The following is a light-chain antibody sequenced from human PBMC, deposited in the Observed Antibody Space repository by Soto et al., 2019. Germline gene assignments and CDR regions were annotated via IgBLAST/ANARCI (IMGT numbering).Light chain of an antibody. J-gene: IGKJ2*01. Sequence: DIVMTQSPLSLPVTPGEPASISCRSSQSLLHSNGYNYLDWYLQKPGQSPHLLIYLGSNRASGVPDRFSCSGSGTDFTLKISRVEAEDVGVYYCMQALQTPRTFGQGTKLEIK. CDR1: QSLLHSNGYNY. CDR2: LGS. CDR3: MQALQTPRT. V-gene: IGKV2-28*01.